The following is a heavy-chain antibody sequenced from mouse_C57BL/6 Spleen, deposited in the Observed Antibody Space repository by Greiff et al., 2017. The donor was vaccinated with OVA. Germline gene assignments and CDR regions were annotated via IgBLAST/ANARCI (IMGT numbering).Heavy chain of an antibody. D-gene: IGHD1-1*01. CDR2: IYPSDSET. Sequence: QVQLQQPGAELVRPGSSVKLSCKASGYTFTSYWMDWVKQRPGQGLEWIGNIYPSDSETHYNQKFKDKATLTVDKSSSTAYMQLSSLTSEDSAVYYCAVITTVVEGWFAYWGQGTLVTVSA. V-gene: IGHV1-61*01. CDR3: AVITTVVEGWFAY. J-gene: IGHJ3*01. CDR1: GYTFTSYW.